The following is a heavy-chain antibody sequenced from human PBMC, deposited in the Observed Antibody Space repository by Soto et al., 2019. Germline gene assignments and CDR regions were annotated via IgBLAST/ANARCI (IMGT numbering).Heavy chain of an antibody. Sequence: SETLSLTCSVSGDSISNLDYFWAWIRQPPGQALEYIGYIYKSATTYYNPSFESRVAISVDTSKSQFSLNVTSVTAADTAVYFCARGRYCLTGRCFPNWFDAWGQGALVTVSS. CDR3: ARGRYCLTGRCFPNWFDA. J-gene: IGHJ5*02. CDR1: GDSISNLDYF. V-gene: IGHV4-30-4*01. D-gene: IGHD7-27*01. CDR2: IYKSATT.